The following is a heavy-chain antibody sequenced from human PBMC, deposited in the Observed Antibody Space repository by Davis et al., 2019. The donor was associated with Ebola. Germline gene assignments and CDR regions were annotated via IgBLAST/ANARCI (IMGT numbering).Heavy chain of an antibody. CDR2: IKQDGSEK. CDR1: GFTFSSYW. D-gene: IGHD6-13*01. V-gene: IGHV3-7*03. CDR3: AREGPLTSSSWYQYFDY. J-gene: IGHJ4*02. Sequence: PGGSLRLSCAASGFTFSSYWMSWVRQAPGKGLEWVANIKQDGSEKYYVDSVKGRFTISRDNAKNSLYLQMNSLRAEDTAVYYCAREGPLTSSSWYQYFDYWGQGTLVTVSS.